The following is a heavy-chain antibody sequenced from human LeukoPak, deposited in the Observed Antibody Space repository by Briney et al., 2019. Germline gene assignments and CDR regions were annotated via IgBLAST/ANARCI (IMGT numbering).Heavy chain of an antibody. J-gene: IGHJ3*02. CDR1: GGTFSSYA. D-gene: IGHD1-26*01. CDR2: IIPIFGTA. CDR3: AAFMGYLVEGATAFDI. V-gene: IGHV1-69*06. Sequence: GASVKVSCKASGGTFSSYAISWVRQAPGQGLEWMGGIIPIFGTANYAQKFQGRVTITADKSTSTAYMELSSLRSEDTAVYYCAAFMGYLVEGATAFDIWGQGTMVTVSS.